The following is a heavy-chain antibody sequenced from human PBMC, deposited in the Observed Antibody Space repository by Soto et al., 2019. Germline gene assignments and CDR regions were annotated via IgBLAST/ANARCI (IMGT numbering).Heavy chain of an antibody. J-gene: IGHJ4*02. CDR1: GGSISSYY. CDR3: ARHPGSSSFPLGY. Sequence: PSETLCLTCTVSGGSISSYYWSWIRQPPGKGLEWIGYIYYSGSTNYNPSLKSRVTISVDTSKNQFSLKLSSVTAADTAVYYCARHPGSSSFPLGYWGQGTLVTVSS. D-gene: IGHD6-13*01. V-gene: IGHV4-59*01. CDR2: IYYSGST.